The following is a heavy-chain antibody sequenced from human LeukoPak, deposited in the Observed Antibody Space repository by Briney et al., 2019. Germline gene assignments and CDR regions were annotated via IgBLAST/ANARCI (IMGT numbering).Heavy chain of an antibody. D-gene: IGHD6-6*01. CDR3: ARGPPLWYHAYSSSSRTYFDY. Sequence: SETLSLTCTVSDYSISSGYGYYWGWIRQPPGKGLEWIGNIYHSGITYYNHFNSSLKSRVTISIDTSKNQFSLRLTSVTAADTAVYYCARGPPLWYHAYSSSSRTYFDYWGQGTLVTVSS. CDR2: IYHSGIT. CDR1: DYSISSGYGYY. V-gene: IGHV4-38-2*02. J-gene: IGHJ4*02.